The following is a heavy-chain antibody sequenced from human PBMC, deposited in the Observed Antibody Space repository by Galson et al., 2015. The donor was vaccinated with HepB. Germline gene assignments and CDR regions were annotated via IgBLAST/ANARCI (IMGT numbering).Heavy chain of an antibody. Sequence: SLILSCAASGFTFSTHGMHWVRQAPGEGLEWLAVIWHDGTNQYYADSVKGRFTISRDNSKNTLYLQMNSLRVEDTAVYYCAREALVATTAFDSWGQGTLVTVS. CDR2: IWHDGTNQ. CDR3: AREALVATTAFDS. J-gene: IGHJ4*02. V-gene: IGHV3-33*01. CDR1: GFTFSTHG. D-gene: IGHD5-12*01.